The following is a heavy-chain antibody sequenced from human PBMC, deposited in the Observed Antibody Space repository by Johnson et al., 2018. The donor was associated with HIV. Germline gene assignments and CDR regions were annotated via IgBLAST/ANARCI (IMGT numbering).Heavy chain of an antibody. J-gene: IGHJ3*02. V-gene: IGHV3-30*04. CDR1: GFTFSSYA. Sequence: QVQLVESGGGVVQAGRSLRLSCAASGFTFSSYAMHWVRQAPGKGLEWVAIISYDGSNKYYADFVKGRFTISRDNSKNTLYLQMNSLRAEDTAVYYCARGGVIHDAFDIWGQGTMVTVSS. D-gene: IGHD3-3*01. CDR3: ARGGVIHDAFDI. CDR2: ISYDGSNK.